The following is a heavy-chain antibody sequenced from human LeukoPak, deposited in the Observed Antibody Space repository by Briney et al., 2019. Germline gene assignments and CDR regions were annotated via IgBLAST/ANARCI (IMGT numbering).Heavy chain of an antibody. V-gene: IGHV3-48*03. J-gene: IGHJ6*04. CDR1: GFNFSTYW. Sequence: GVSLRLSCAASGFNFSTYWMTWVRQVPGKGLEWVSYISSSGSTIYYADSVKGRFTISRDNAKNSLYLQMNSLRAEDTAVYYCAELGITMIGGVWGKGTTVTISS. CDR2: ISSSGSTI. CDR3: AELGITMIGGV. D-gene: IGHD3-10*02.